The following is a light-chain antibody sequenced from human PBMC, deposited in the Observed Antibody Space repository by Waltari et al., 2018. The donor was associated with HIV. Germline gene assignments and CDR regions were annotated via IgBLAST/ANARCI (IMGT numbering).Light chain of an antibody. V-gene: IGLV3-1*01. CDR3: QAWDNSVVV. CDR1: KLGTAY. J-gene: IGLJ2*01. Sequence: SYELTQPPSMSVSPGQTANITCSGDKLGTAYACWYQQKAGQPPVLVIFKDTRRPAGIPERFSGSTCGNTATLTISGALPADEGDYYCQAWDNSVVVFGGGTRLTVL. CDR2: KDT.